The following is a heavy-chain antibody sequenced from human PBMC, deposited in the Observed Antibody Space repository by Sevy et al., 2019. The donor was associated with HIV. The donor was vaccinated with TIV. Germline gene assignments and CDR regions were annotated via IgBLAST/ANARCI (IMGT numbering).Heavy chain of an antibody. J-gene: IGHJ6*02. Sequence: SDTLSLTCTVSGGSISSGGYYWSWIRQHPGKGLEWIGYIYYSGSTYYNPSLKSRVTISVDTSKNQFSLKLSSVTAADTAVYYCARSNRKWGYYYYGMDVWGQGTTVTVSS. CDR3: ARSNRKWGYYYYGMDV. CDR2: IYYSGST. CDR1: GGSISSGGYY. V-gene: IGHV4-31*03. D-gene: IGHD1-26*01.